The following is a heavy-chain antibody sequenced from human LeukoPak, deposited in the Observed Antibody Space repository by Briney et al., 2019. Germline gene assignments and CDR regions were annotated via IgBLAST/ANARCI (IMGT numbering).Heavy chain of an antibody. CDR3: ARRSRGIYYGSTDPTYYFDY. J-gene: IGHJ4*02. Sequence: GESLKISCKGSGYSFTSYWIGWVRQMPGKGLEWMGIIYPGDSDTRYSPSFQGQVTISADKSISTAYLQWSSLKASDTAMYYCARRSRGIYYGSTDPTYYFDYWGQGTLVTVSS. CDR1: GYSFTSYW. V-gene: IGHV5-51*01. D-gene: IGHD3-10*01. CDR2: IYPGDSDT.